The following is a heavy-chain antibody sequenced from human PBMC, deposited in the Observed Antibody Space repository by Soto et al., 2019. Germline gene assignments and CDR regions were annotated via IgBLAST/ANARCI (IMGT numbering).Heavy chain of an antibody. V-gene: IGHV1-69*01. J-gene: IGHJ5*02. CDR1: GGTFNNNA. D-gene: IGHD5-18*01. Sequence: QVQLVQSGAEVKTPGSSVKVSCKASGGTFNNNAINWVRQAPGQGLEWMGGFIPMFDITDYAQKFQGRVTITADESTGTTYLELHSLRSEDTAVYYCARVDSSMFEGGEWLDPWGQGTLVTVSS. CDR2: FIPMFDIT. CDR3: ARVDSSMFEGGEWLDP.